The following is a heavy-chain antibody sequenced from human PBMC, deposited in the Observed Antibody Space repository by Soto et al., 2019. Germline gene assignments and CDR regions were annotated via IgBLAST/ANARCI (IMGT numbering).Heavy chain of an antibody. CDR2: IYSGGST. V-gene: IGHV3-66*01. CDR1: GFTVSSNY. Sequence: GGSLRLSCAASGFTVSSNYMSWVRQAPGKGLEWVSVIYSGGSTYYAGSVKGRFTISRDNYKNTLYLQMNSLRAEDTAVYYCARDKAGYYYYYMDVWGKGTTVTVSS. J-gene: IGHJ6*03. CDR3: ARDKAGYYYYYMDV.